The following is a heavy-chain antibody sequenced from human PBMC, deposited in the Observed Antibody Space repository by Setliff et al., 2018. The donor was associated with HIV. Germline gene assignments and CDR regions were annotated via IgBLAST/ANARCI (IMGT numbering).Heavy chain of an antibody. D-gene: IGHD3-16*01. CDR3: ARDWNYVVDV. CDR2: INTNSGHT. V-gene: IGHV1-18*01. CDR1: GYTFTSYG. Sequence: EASVKVSCKASGYTFTSYGITWVRQAPGQGLEWMGWINTNSGHTDYAQKLQDRVSITADTSSTTAYMELSSLRSDDTAVYYCARDWNYVVDVWGKGTTVTV. J-gene: IGHJ6*03.